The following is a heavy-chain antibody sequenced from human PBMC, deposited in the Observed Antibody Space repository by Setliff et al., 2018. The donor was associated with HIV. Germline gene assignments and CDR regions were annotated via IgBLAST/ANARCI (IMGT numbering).Heavy chain of an antibody. CDR2: IYHSEYT. CDR3: ASRSYYYDSNNFLREEGFDP. J-gene: IGHJ5*02. CDR1: GGSISSDNW. D-gene: IGHD3-22*01. V-gene: IGHV4-4*02. Sequence: LSLTCAVSGGSISSDNWWTWVRQAPGKGLEWIGEIYHSEYTNYNPSLKIRVSMSVDKSKNQFSVKLTSVTAADTAVYYCASRSYYYDSNNFLREEGFDPWGQGTLVTVSS.